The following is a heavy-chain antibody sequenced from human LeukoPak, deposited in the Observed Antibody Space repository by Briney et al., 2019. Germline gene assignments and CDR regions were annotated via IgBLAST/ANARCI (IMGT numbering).Heavy chain of an antibody. D-gene: IGHD1-7*01. CDR1: GYSISSTYY. V-gene: IGHV4-38-2*02. CDR3: ARANRITGTTGKFDY. Sequence: SETLSLTCTVSGYSISSTYYWGWIRQPPGKGLEWVGSVFHSGNTYYNPSLKSRLTISADTSKNQFSLTLTSVTAADTAVYYCARANRITGTTGKFDYWGQGTLVTVSS. J-gene: IGHJ4*02. CDR2: VFHSGNT.